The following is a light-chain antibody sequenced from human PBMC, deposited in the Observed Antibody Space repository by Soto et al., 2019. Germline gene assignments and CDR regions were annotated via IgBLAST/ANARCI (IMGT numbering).Light chain of an antibody. V-gene: IGLV2-14*01. CDR1: SSDVGGYDY. J-gene: IGLJ1*01. Sequence: QSVLTQPSSVSGSPGQSIAISCTGTSSDVGGYDYVSWYQQHPDKAPKLIVYEVTHRPSGVSSRFSGSKSGNTASLTISGLQAEDEADHYCSSLRSGSTRVFGTGTKVTVL. CDR2: EVT. CDR3: SSLRSGSTRV.